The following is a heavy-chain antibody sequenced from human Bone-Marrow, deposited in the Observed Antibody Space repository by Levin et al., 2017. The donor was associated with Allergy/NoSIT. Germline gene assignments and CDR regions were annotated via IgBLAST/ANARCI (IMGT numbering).Heavy chain of an antibody. Sequence: HTGGSLRLSCAASGFTFSDYAIHWVRQAPGKGLEWVAYISFNQKYKYYANSVKGRFTISRDNSKKTLYLQMNSLRDEDTAVYYCARPAWGYYDDSGYYYLDYWGQGTLVTVSS. CDR3: ARPAWGYYDDSGYYYLDY. CDR1: GFTFSDYA. CDR2: ISFNQKYK. V-gene: IGHV3-30*04. J-gene: IGHJ4*02. D-gene: IGHD3-22*01.